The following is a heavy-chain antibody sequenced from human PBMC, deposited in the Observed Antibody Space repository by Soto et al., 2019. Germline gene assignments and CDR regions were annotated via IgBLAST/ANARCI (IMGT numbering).Heavy chain of an antibody. CDR3: EREGLRFGVDC. CDR1: GGSITSYY. D-gene: IGHD3-10*01. J-gene: IGHJ4*02. Sequence: PSETLSLTCTVSGGSITSYYWTWIRQPPGKGPEWIGDFYYSGTTNYNPSLKSRVNISVDTSKNQFSLKLSSVTAADTAVYYCEREGLRFGVDCWGPGILVTGSS. V-gene: IGHV4-59*01. CDR2: FYYSGTT.